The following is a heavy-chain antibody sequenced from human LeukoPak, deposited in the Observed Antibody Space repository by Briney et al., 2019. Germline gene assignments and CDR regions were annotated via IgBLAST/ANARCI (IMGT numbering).Heavy chain of an antibody. CDR3: ARLGISPNSDY. D-gene: IGHD4-23*01. V-gene: IGHV1-69*13. Sequence: SVKDFCKASGGNFSSNAISWLRQDPGQGLEWMGGIIPIFGTANYAQKFQGRVTITADESTSTAYVELSSLRSEDTAVYYCARLGISPNSDYWGQGTLVTVSS. CDR2: IIPIFGTA. J-gene: IGHJ4*02. CDR1: GGNFSSNA.